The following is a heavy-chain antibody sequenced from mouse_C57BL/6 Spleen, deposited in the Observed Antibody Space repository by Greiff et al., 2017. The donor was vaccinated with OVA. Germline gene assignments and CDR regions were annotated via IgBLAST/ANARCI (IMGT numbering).Heavy chain of an antibody. Sequence: EVQLQQSGAELVKPGASVKLSCTASGFNIKDYYMHWVKQRTEQGLEWIGRIDPEDGETKYDPKFQGKATLTADTSSNTAYLQCSSLTSEDTAVYYCASYDYDGGAWFAYWGQGTLVTVSA. D-gene: IGHD2-4*01. CDR1: GFNIKDYY. J-gene: IGHJ3*01. CDR3: ASYDYDGGAWFAY. V-gene: IGHV14-2*01. CDR2: IDPEDGET.